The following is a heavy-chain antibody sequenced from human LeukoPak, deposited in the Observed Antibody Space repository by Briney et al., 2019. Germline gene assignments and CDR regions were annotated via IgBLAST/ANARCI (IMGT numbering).Heavy chain of an antibody. J-gene: IGHJ5*02. CDR3: ARNFDMKGFDP. Sequence: ASVKVSCKASGYTFTGYYMNWVRQAPGQGLEWMGWINSDSGFAKYAQKFQGRVTMTRDTSITTVYMDLTRLTSDDTAVYYCARNFDMKGFDPWGQGTLVTVSS. CDR1: GYTFTGYY. CDR2: INSDSGFA. V-gene: IGHV1-2*02. D-gene: IGHD3-9*01.